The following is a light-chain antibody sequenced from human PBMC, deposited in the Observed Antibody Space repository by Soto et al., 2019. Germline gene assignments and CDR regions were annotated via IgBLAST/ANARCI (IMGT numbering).Light chain of an antibody. V-gene: IGKV1-39*01. J-gene: IGKJ1*01. CDR3: QQGYSSRWT. CDR1: QNIRSY. Sequence: DIQMTQSPSSLSASVGDRVTITCRASQNIRSYLNWYQQKPGKAPQLLIYATSSLQTGVPSRFSASVSGTDFRLVISDLQPEDSATYYCQQGYSSRWTSGRGTKVEI. CDR2: ATS.